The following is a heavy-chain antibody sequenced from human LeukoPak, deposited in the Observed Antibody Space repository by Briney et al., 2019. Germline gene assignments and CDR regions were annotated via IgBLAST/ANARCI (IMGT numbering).Heavy chain of an antibody. CDR1: GGSVSSINYY. CDR3: ARDVQRWLDLQYYYHGMDV. Sequence: SETLSLSCTVSGGSVSSINYYWSWIRQPPGKGLEWIGYVFHSGSTNYNPSLKSRVTISVDTSRNQFSLRLSSVTAADTAVYYCARDVQRWLDLQYYYHGMDVWGQGTTVTVS. CDR2: VFHSGST. J-gene: IGHJ6*02. D-gene: IGHD6-19*01. V-gene: IGHV4-61*01.